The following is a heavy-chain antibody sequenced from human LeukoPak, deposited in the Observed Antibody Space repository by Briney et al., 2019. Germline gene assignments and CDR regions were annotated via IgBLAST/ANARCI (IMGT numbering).Heavy chain of an antibody. CDR1: GFTFSTYA. D-gene: IGHD2-2*01. CDR2: IWYDGNHK. CDR3: AKTPKRYCTSASCQGYFDY. J-gene: IGHJ4*02. Sequence: GGSLRLSCAASGFTFSTYAMIWVRQAPGKGLEWVAIIWYDGNHKYYVDSVKGRFTISRDNSKNTLYLQMDSLRAEDTAVYYCAKTPKRYCTSASCQGYFDYWGQGTLVTVSS. V-gene: IGHV3-33*06.